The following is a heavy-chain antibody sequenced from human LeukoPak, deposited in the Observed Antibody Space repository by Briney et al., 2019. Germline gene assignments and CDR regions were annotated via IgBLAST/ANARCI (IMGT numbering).Heavy chain of an antibody. D-gene: IGHD3-16*02. V-gene: IGHV3-49*04. J-gene: IGHJ4*02. CDR2: IRSKAYGGTT. CDR1: GFTFSNAW. Sequence: GGSLRLSCAASGFTFSNAWMSWVRQAPGKGLEWVGFIRSKAYGGTTEYAASVKARFTISRDDSKSIAYLQMNSLKTEDTAVYYCTRASYDYVWGSYRRYYFDYWGQGTLVTVSS. CDR3: TRASYDYVWGSYRRYYFDY.